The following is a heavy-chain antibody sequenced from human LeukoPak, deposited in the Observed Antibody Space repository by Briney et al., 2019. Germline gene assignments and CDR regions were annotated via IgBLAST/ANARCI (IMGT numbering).Heavy chain of an antibody. CDR1: GYTFTCCS. J-gene: IGHJ4*02. CDR2: ITLYNGNT. V-gene: IGHV1-68*01. D-gene: IGHD3-22*01. Sequence: ASVKVSCKASGYTFTCCSLHWLQQAPGQGLERMRWITLYNGNTNYAKKFQGRVTITRDMSLRTAYIELSSLRSEDSAVYYCARDVGGDSSGYYFWCADYWGQGTLVTVSS. CDR3: ARDVGGDSSGYYFWCADY.